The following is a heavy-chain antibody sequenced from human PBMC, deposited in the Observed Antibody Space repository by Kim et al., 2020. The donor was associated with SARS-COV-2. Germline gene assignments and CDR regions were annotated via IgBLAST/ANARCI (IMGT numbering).Heavy chain of an antibody. CDR3: TRAPGRTLDLCDAF. Sequence: GGSLRLSCGASGFTFSDSAMNWGRRAPGKGLEWVGRISREANGYATAYRSPVRGRFTISRDDTRNTEILHMSSLETEDTSGYCCTRAPGRTLDLCDAF. CDR1: GFTFSDSA. CDR2: ISREANGYAT. J-gene: IGHJ3*01. V-gene: IGHV3-73*01. D-gene: IGHD1-1*01.